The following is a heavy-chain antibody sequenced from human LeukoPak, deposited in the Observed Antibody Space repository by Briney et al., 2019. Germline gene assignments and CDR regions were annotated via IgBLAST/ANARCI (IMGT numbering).Heavy chain of an antibody. J-gene: IGHJ6*04. V-gene: IGHV1-69*04. CDR3: ARDLNGDYENYYYYGMDV. D-gene: IGHD4-17*01. Sequence: ASVKVSCKASGGTFSSYTISWVRQAPGQGLEWMGRIIPILGIANYAQEFQGRVTITADKSTSTAYMELSSLRSEDTAVYYCARDLNGDYENYYYYGMDVWGKGTTVTVSS. CDR1: GGTFSSYT. CDR2: IIPILGIA.